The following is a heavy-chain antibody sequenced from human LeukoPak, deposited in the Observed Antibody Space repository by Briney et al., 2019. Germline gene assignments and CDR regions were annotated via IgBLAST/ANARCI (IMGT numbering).Heavy chain of an antibody. D-gene: IGHD4-17*01. CDR1: GVSFSTYY. Sequence: PSETLSLTCDVSGVSFSTYYWSWIRQSPEKGLEWIGEVNHSGYTNLNSSLKSRVTISVDTSKNQFSLKLSSVTAADTAVYFCARQLYGSDYWGQGTLATVSS. CDR2: VNHSGYT. CDR3: ARQLYGSDY. J-gene: IGHJ4*02. V-gene: IGHV4-34*01.